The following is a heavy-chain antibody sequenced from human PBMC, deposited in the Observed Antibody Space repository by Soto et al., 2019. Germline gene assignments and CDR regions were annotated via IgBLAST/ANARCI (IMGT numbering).Heavy chain of an antibody. Sequence: PSETLSLTCTVSGGSISSGDIFWSWIRQPPGKGLEWIGYISYSGSTNYTPSLKSRITISVDTSKNQFSLKLSSVTAADTAVYYCAGGDWYFDLWGRGTLVTVS. CDR2: ISYSGST. CDR1: GGSISSGDIF. CDR3: AGGDWYFDL. J-gene: IGHJ2*01. V-gene: IGHV4-30-4*01.